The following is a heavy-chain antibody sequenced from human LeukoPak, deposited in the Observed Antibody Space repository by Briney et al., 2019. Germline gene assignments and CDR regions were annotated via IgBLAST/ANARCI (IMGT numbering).Heavy chain of an antibody. J-gene: IGHJ4*02. CDR1: GGSISSSSYY. V-gene: IGHV4-39*01. CDR2: IYYSGST. D-gene: IGHD2-15*01. Sequence: SETLSLTCTVSGGSISSSSYYWGWIRQPPGKGLEWIGSIYYSGSTYYNPSLKSRVTISVDTSKNQFSLKLSSVTAADTAVSYCARLGGYCSGGSCYSFFDYWGQGTLVTVSS. CDR3: ARLGGYCSGGSCYSFFDY.